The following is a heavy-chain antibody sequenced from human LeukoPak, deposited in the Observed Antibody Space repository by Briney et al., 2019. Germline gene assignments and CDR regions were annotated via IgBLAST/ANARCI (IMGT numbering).Heavy chain of an antibody. Sequence: SETLSLTCAVYGGSFSGYYWSWIRQPPGKGLEWIGEINHSGSTNYNPSLKSRVTISVDTSKNQFSLKLSSVTAADTAVYYCARGTNLYCSSTSCYTRGAGADYWGQGTLVTVSS. CDR3: ARGTNLYCSSTSCYTRGAGADY. CDR2: INHSGST. CDR1: GGSFSGYY. D-gene: IGHD2-2*02. J-gene: IGHJ4*02. V-gene: IGHV4-34*01.